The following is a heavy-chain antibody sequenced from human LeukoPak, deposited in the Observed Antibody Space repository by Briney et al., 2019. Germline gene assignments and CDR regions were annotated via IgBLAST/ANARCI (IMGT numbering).Heavy chain of an antibody. V-gene: IGHV4-59*12. J-gene: IGHJ5*02. CDR3: AREATVPGPMTTVTTGWFDP. CDR2: VYYRGSP. Sequence: SETLSLTCTVSGGSISSYYWSWIRQSPGKGLEWIGYVYYRGSPNYNPSLKSRVTISLDTSKNRISLKLSSVTAADTAVYYCAREATVPGPMTTVTTGWFDPWGQGTLVTVSS. CDR1: GGSISSYY. D-gene: IGHD4-11*01.